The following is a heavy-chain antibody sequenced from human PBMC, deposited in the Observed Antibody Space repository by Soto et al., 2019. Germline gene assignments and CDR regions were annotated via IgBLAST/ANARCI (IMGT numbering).Heavy chain of an antibody. CDR2: IYYSGNT. CDR1: GGSISSGDYY. CDR3: ARSVRPPGDLFYSNGMDV. D-gene: IGHD3-10*01. V-gene: IGHV4-30-4*01. Sequence: SETLSLTCTVSGGSISSGDYYWSWIRQPPGKGLEWIGYIYYSGNTYYNPSLKSRVTISVDTSKNQFSLRLSSVTAADTAVYYYARSVRPPGDLFYSNGMDVWGPGTTVTASS. J-gene: IGHJ6*02.